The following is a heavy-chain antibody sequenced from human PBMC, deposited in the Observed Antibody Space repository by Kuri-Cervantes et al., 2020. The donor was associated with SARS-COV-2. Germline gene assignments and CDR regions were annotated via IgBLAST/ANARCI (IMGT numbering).Heavy chain of an antibody. V-gene: IGHV3-53*04. CDR3: ARGPRHYDILTGYYYYYGMDV. Sequence: GESLKISCAASGFTFSDYYMSWIRQAPGKGLEWVSVIYSGGSTYYADSVKGRFTISRHNSKNTLYLQMNSLRAEDTAVYYCARGPRHYDILTGYYYYYGMDVWGQGTTVTVSS. J-gene: IGHJ6*02. CDR1: GFTFSDYY. CDR2: IYSGGST. D-gene: IGHD3-9*01.